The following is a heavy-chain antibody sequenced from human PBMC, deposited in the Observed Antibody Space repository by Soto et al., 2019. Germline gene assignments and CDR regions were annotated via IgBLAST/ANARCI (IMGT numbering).Heavy chain of an antibody. D-gene: IGHD3-10*01. CDR2: IIPIFGTA. J-gene: IGHJ3*02. CDR3: ARDTGSLDAFDI. CDR1: GGTFSSYS. Sequence: SVKVSCKASGGTFSSYSISWVRQAPGQGLEWMGGIIPIFGTANYAQKFQGRVTITADESTSIAYMELSSLRSEDTAVYYCARDTGSLDAFDIWGQGTMVTVSS. V-gene: IGHV1-69*13.